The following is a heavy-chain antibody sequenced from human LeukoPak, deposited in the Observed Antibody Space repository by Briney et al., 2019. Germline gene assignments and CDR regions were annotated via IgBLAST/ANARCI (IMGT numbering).Heavy chain of an antibody. V-gene: IGHV4-34*01. D-gene: IGHD1-26*01. Sequence: PSETLSLTCAVYGGSFSGYYWSWIRQPPGKGLEWIGEINHSGSTNYNPSLKSRVTISVDTSKNQFSLKLSSVTAEDTAVYYCARAPRGSYGVYFDYWGQGTLVTVSS. J-gene: IGHJ4*02. CDR1: GGSFSGYY. CDR2: INHSGST. CDR3: ARAPRGSYGVYFDY.